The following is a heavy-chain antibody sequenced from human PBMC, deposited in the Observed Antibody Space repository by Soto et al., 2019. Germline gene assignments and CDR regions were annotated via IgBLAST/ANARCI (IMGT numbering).Heavy chain of an antibody. Sequence: QVQLQQWGAGLLKPSETLSLTCAVYGGSFSGYYWSWIRQPPGKGLEWIGEINHSGSTNYNPSLKSRVTISVDTSKNQFSLKLSSVTAADTAVYYCARGRYSSSWTDYWGQGTLVTVSS. D-gene: IGHD6-13*01. V-gene: IGHV4-34*01. CDR2: INHSGST. CDR3: ARGRYSSSWTDY. J-gene: IGHJ4*02. CDR1: GGSFSGYY.